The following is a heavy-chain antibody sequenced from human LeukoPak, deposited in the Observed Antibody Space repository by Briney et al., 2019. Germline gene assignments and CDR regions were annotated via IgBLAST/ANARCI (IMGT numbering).Heavy chain of an antibody. V-gene: IGHV3-30*18. CDR1: GFTFSSYG. CDR2: ISYDGSNK. D-gene: IGHD2-21*01. CDR3: AKVGTDTTTVYSLDY. J-gene: IGHJ4*02. Sequence: GGSLRLSCAASGFTFSSYGMHWVRQAPGKGLAWVAVISYDGSNKYYADSVKGRFTISRDNSKNTLYLQMNSLRAEDTAVYYCAKVGTDTTTVYSLDYWGQGTLVTVSS.